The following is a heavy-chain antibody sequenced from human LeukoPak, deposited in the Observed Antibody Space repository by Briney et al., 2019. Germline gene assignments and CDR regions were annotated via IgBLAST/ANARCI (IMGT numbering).Heavy chain of an antibody. J-gene: IGHJ4*02. CDR3: VRGIPPDY. V-gene: IGHV4-38-2*02. CDR2: MYHSGSS. CDR1: GYSISGGYY. Sequence: PSETLSLTCSVSGYSISGGYYWGWIRQPPGKGLEWIANMYHSGSSYYNPSLKSRVTISVDTSKNQLSLKLNFVTAADTAMYYCVRGIPPDYWGQGILVAVSS.